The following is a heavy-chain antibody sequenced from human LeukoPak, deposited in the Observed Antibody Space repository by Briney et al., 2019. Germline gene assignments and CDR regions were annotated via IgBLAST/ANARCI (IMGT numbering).Heavy chain of an antibody. Sequence: GASVKVSCKASGGTFSSYAISWVRQAPGQGLEWMGGIIPIFGTANYAQKFQGRVTITADESTSTAYMELSSLRSEDTAVYYCASTSGDFVSENWFDPWGQGTLVTVSS. D-gene: IGHD1-26*01. CDR3: ASTSGDFVSENWFDP. V-gene: IGHV1-69*13. J-gene: IGHJ5*02. CDR2: IIPIFGTA. CDR1: GGTFSSYA.